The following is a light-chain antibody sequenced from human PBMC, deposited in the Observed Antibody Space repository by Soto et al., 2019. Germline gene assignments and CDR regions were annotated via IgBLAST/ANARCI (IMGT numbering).Light chain of an antibody. CDR3: QQRSNWPPYT. CDR2: DAS. CDR1: QSVSNY. J-gene: IGKJ2*01. V-gene: IGKV3-11*01. Sequence: EIVLTQSPATLSLSPGERATLSCRASQSVSNYLAWYQQKPGQAPRLLIYDASNRATGIPARFSGSGSGTDFTRTISSLVPEDFAVYYCQQRSNWPPYTFGQGTKLEIK.